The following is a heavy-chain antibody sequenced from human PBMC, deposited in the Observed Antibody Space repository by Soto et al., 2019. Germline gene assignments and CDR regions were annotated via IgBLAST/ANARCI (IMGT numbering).Heavy chain of an antibody. CDR1: GGSISSGGHY. J-gene: IGHJ4*02. CDR3: ARLNEQLVPYFDY. V-gene: IGHV4-31*03. Sequence: SETLSLTCTVSGGSISSGGHYWSWIRQHPGKGLEWIGYIYYSGSTYYNPSLKSRVTISVDTSKNQFSLKLSSVTAADTAVYYCARLNEQLVPYFDYWGQGTLVTVSS. CDR2: IYYSGST. D-gene: IGHD6-6*01.